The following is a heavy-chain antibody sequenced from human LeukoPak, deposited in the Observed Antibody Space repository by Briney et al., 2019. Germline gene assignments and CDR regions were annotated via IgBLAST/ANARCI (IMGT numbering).Heavy chain of an antibody. J-gene: IGHJ4*02. Sequence: ASETLSLTCTVSVGSISSYYWSWIRQPPGKGLEWIGYIYYSGSTNYSPSLKSRVTISVDTSKNQFSLKLSSVTAADTAVYYCARFAHLYYFDYWGQGTLVTVSS. CDR1: VGSISSYY. CDR3: ARFAHLYYFDY. CDR2: IYYSGST. V-gene: IGHV4-59*01.